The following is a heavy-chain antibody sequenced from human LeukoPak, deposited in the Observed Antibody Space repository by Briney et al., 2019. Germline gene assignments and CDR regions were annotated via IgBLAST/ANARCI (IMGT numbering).Heavy chain of an antibody. Sequence: GGSLRLSCSASGFTFSSYAMHWVRQAPGKGLEYVSAISSNGGSTYYADSVKGRFTISRDNSKNTLYLQTSSLRAEDTAVYYCVKVPCSSTSCYYFDYWGQGTLVTVSS. D-gene: IGHD2-2*01. CDR3: VKVPCSSTSCYYFDY. V-gene: IGHV3-64D*06. CDR1: GFTFSSYA. J-gene: IGHJ4*02. CDR2: ISSNGGST.